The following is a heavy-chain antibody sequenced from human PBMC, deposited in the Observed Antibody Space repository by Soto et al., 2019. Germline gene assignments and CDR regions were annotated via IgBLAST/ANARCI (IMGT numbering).Heavy chain of an antibody. Sequence: GASVKVSCKASGYTFTGYYMHWVRQAPGQGLEWMGWINPNSGGTNYAQKFQGWVTMTRDTSISTAYMELSRLRSDDTAVYYCARDDTAMVDDYYYYYGMDVWGQGTTVTVSS. D-gene: IGHD5-18*01. CDR1: GYTFTGYY. V-gene: IGHV1-2*04. CDR3: ARDDTAMVDDYYYYYGMDV. CDR2: INPNSGGT. J-gene: IGHJ6*02.